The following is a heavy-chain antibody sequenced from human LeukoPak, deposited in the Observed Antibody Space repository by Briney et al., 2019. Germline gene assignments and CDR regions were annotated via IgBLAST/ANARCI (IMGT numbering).Heavy chain of an antibody. CDR3: ARKLLRADYYYIDV. J-gene: IGHJ6*03. D-gene: IGHD4-23*01. CDR2: IGYDGSQK. CDR1: GFIFSNSY. Sequence: PGGSLRLSCAASGFIFSNSYMSWVRQAPGKGLEWVANIGYDGSQKNYVDSVKGRFTISRDNAKNSLYLQMNSLRAEDTAVYYCARKLLRADYYYIDVWGTGTTVTVSS. V-gene: IGHV3-7*01.